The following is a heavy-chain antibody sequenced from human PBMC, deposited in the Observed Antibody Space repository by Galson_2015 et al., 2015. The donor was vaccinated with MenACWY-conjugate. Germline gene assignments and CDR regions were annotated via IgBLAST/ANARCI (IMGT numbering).Heavy chain of an antibody. D-gene: IGHD2-15*01. CDR1: GFTFSSYA. CDR2: IRATDST. V-gene: IGHV3-23*01. Sequence: SLRLSCAASGFTFSSYAMSWVRQAPGRGLEWVSSIRATDSTYYADSVKGRFTISRDNSKNTLYLRMDSLRAEDTAVYYCTKDSSISDGSLDWFDPWGQGTLVTVSS. J-gene: IGHJ5*02. CDR3: TKDSSISDGSLDWFDP.